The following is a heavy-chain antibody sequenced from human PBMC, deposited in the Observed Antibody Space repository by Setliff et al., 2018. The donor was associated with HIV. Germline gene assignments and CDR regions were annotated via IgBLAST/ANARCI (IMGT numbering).Heavy chain of an antibody. CDR2: INHGGST. CDR1: GGSFSGYY. D-gene: IGHD3-3*01. V-gene: IGHV4-34*01. Sequence: PSETLSLTCAVYGGSFSGYYWSWIRQPPGKGLEWIGEINHGGSTDSNPSLKSRVTISVDTSKNQFSLNLTSVTAADTAVYYCARVAGYDFWSGYLHYFDYWGQGTPVTVS. CDR3: ARVAGYDFWSGYLHYFDY. J-gene: IGHJ4*02.